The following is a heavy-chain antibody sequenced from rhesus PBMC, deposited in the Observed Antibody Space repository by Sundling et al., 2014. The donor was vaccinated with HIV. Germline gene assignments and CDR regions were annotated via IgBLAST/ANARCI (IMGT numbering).Heavy chain of an antibody. Sequence: QVQLQESGPGLVKPSETLSLTCTVSGGSISDYYYWNWIRHPPGKGLEWIGRIYGSGGSTDYNPSLKSRVTISKDTSKNQFSLKLTSVTAADTAVYYCAREPDYEYSEPYYWGQGVLVTVSS. V-gene: IGHV4S9*01. J-gene: IGHJ4*01. CDR3: AREPDYEYSEPYY. CDR1: GGSISDYYY. D-gene: IGHD4-23*01. CDR2: IYGSGGST.